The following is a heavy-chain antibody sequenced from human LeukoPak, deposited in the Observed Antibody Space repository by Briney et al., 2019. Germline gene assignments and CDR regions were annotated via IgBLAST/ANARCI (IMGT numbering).Heavy chain of an antibody. D-gene: IGHD3-22*01. J-gene: IGHJ4*02. CDR3: ARSPAYYYDSSGVYYFDY. V-gene: IGHV1-69*13. CDR1: GGTFSSYA. CDR2: IIPIFGTA. Sequence: ASVKVSCKASGGTFSSYAISWVRQAPGQGLEWMGGIIPIFGTANYAQKFQGRVTITAGESTSTAYMELSSLRSEDTAVYYCARSPAYYYDSSGVYYFDYWGQGTLVTVSS.